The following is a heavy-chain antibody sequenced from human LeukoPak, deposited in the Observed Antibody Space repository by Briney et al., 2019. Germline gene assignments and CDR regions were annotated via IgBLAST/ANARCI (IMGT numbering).Heavy chain of an antibody. V-gene: IGHV3-7*01. J-gene: IGHJ4*02. CDR3: ARDRGYSYGRYGY. CDR1: GFTFSSYW. Sequence: GGSLRLSCAASGFTFSSYWMTWVRQAPGKGLEWVANIKQDGSEKYYVDSVKGRFTISRDNAKNSLYLQMNSLRAEDTAVYYCARDRGYSYGRYGYWGQGTLVTVSS. CDR2: IKQDGSEK. D-gene: IGHD5-18*01.